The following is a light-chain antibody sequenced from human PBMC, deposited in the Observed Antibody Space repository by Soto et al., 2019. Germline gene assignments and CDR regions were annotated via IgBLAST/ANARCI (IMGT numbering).Light chain of an antibody. Sequence: EIVMTQSPATLSVSPGERATLSCRASQSVSSNLAWYQQKPGQAPRLLIYGASTRATGIPARFSGSGSGTEFTLTISSLQSEDFAVYYCQQYTNWPITFGGGTKVEIK. CDR1: QSVSSN. CDR2: GAS. V-gene: IGKV3-15*01. CDR3: QQYTNWPIT. J-gene: IGKJ4*01.